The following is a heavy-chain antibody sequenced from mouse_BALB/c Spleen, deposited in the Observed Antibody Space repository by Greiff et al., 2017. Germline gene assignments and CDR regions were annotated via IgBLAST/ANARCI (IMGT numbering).Heavy chain of an antibody. V-gene: IGHV3-8*02. CDR2: ISYSGST. J-gene: IGHJ3*01. CDR3: ARGGGYDSWFAY. CDR1: GDSITSGY. D-gene: IGHD2-2*01. Sequence: EVQLQQSGPSLVKPSQTLSLTCSVSGDSITSGYWNWIRKFPGNKLEYMGYISYSGSTYYNPSLKSRISITRDTSKNQYYLQLNSVTTEDTATYYCARGGGYDSWFAYWGQGTLVTVSA.